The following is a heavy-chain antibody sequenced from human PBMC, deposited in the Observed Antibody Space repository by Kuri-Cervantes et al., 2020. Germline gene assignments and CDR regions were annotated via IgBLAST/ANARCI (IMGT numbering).Heavy chain of an antibody. D-gene: IGHD1-26*01. CDR1: GYTFTSYD. J-gene: IGHJ6*01. V-gene: IGHV1-8*01. CDR3: ARKVGKPYYYYGMGV. Sequence: ASVKVSCKASGYTFTSYDINWVRQATGQGLEWMGWMNPNSGNTGYAQKFQGRVTMTRNTSISTAYMELSSLRSEDTAVYYCARKVGKPYYYYGMGVWGQGTTVTVSS. CDR2: MNPNSGNT.